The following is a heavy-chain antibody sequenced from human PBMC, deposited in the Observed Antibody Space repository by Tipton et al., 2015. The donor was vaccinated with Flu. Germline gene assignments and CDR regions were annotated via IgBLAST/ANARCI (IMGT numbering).Heavy chain of an antibody. Sequence: GSLRLSCTASGFSLSDYWMTWVRQAPGKGLEWVANINEDGTKIYYLDSVKGRFTNSRDSAKNSLYLQLNSLRAEDTAVYYCARVSKNWFDPWGQGTLVTVSS. V-gene: IGHV3-7*01. CDR1: GFSLSDYW. CDR3: ARVSKNWFDP. J-gene: IGHJ5*02. CDR2: INEDGTKI.